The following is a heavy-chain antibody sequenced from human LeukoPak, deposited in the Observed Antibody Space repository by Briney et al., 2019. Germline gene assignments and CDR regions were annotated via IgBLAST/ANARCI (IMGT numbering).Heavy chain of an antibody. J-gene: IGHJ5*02. Sequence: PSETLSLTCTVSGGSISSYYWTWIRQPPGKGLEWIGEVNHSGNTDYNPSLKSRVAISVDASKTQFSLRVTSVTAADSAVYFCARVHYGGQGVIDPWGRGTLVTVSS. D-gene: IGHD2-21*01. CDR2: VNHSGNT. V-gene: IGHV4-34*01. CDR3: ARVHYGGQGVIDP. CDR1: GGSISSYY.